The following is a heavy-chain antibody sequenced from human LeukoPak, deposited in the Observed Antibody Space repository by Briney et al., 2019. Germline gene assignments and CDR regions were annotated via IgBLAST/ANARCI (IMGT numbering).Heavy chain of an antibody. J-gene: IGHJ4*02. CDR2: IKQDGSEK. V-gene: IGHV3-7*01. CDR1: GFTFSSRDW. CDR3: ARGVAAAGGFDY. Sequence: GGSLRLSCVASGFTFSSRDWMTWVRQAPGKGLEWVANIKQDGSEKNYVDSVKGRFTISRDNAKNSVDLQMNSLRVEDTAVYYCARGVAAAGGFDYWGQGTLVTVSS. D-gene: IGHD6-13*01.